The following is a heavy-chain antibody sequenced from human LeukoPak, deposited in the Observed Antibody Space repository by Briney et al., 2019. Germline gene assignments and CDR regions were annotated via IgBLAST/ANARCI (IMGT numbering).Heavy chain of an antibody. J-gene: IGHJ6*02. CDR2: IYSGGST. CDR1: GFTVSSNY. Sequence: GGSLRLSCAASGFTVSSNYMSWVRQAPGEGLEWVSVIYSGGSTYYADSVKGRFTISRDNSKNTLYLQMNSLRAEDTAVYYCARSYSSSFYYYGMDVWGQGTTVTVSS. CDR3: ARSYSSSFYYYGMDV. V-gene: IGHV3-66*01. D-gene: IGHD6-13*01.